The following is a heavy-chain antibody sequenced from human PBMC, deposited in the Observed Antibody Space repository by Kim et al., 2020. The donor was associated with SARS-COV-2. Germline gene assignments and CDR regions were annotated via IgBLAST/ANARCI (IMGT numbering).Heavy chain of an antibody. CDR2: IYYSGST. D-gene: IGHD6-19*01. V-gene: IGHV4-39*01. Sequence: SETLSLTCTVSGGSISSSSYYWGWIRQPPGKGLEWIGSIYYSGSTYYNPSLKSRVTISVDTSKNQFSLKLSSVTAADTAVYYCARPVSSGWNDGGPYYFDYWGQGTLVTVSS. CDR3: ARPVSSGWNDGGPYYFDY. J-gene: IGHJ4*02. CDR1: GGSISSSSYY.